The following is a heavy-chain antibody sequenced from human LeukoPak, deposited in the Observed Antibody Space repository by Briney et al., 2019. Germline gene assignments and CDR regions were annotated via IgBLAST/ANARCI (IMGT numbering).Heavy chain of an antibody. CDR3: ARHSGSFYFYYYMDV. Sequence: PSETLSLTCVVYGGSSSGFYWTWIRQTPGKGLEWIGSIYYSGSTNYNPSLKSRVTISVDTSKDQFSLKLSSVTAADTAVYYCARHSGSFYFYYYMDVWGKGTTVTVSS. D-gene: IGHD1-26*01. J-gene: IGHJ6*03. V-gene: IGHV4-34*01. CDR1: GGSSSGFY. CDR2: IYYSGST.